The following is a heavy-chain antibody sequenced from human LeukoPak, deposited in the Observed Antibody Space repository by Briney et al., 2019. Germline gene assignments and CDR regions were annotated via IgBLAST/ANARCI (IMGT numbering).Heavy chain of an antibody. CDR1: GYIFTDYY. D-gene: IGHD2-2*01. V-gene: IGHV1-2*02. J-gene: IGHJ4*02. CDR2: LNPNTGVT. Sequence: ASVKVSCKASGYIFTDYYIHWVRQAPGQGLEWMGWLNPNTGVTKYAQKFQGRVSMTRDTSINTAYMDLTNLRSDDTAIFYCARVKKLMPEFEFWGQGTLVTVSS. CDR3: ARVKKLMPEFEF.